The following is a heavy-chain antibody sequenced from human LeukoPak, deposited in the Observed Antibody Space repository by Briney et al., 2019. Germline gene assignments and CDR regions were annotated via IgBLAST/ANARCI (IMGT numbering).Heavy chain of an antibody. CDR3: ARQLWFGESKDY. D-gene: IGHD3-10*01. J-gene: IGHJ4*02. Sequence: SETLSLTCTVSGGSISSSSYYWGWIRQPPGKGLEWIGSIYYSGSTSYNPSLKSRVTISVDTSKNQFSLRLSSVTAADTAVYYCARQLWFGESKDYWGQGTLVTVS. CDR2: IYYSGST. V-gene: IGHV4-39*01. CDR1: GGSISSSSYY.